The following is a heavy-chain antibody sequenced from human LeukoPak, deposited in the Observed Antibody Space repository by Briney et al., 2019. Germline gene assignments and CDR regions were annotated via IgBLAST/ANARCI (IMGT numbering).Heavy chain of an antibody. V-gene: IGHV3-66*01. J-gene: IGHJ4*02. CDR1: GFTVSSNY. CDR2: TYGGGST. CDR3: ARGDPIYDFWSGGDY. D-gene: IGHD3-3*01. Sequence: GGSLRLSCAASGFTVSSNYMSWVRQAPGKGLEWVSVTYGGGSTYYSDAVKGRFTISRDNSKNTLYLQMNSLRAEDTAVYYCARGDPIYDFWSGGDYWGQGSLVTVSS.